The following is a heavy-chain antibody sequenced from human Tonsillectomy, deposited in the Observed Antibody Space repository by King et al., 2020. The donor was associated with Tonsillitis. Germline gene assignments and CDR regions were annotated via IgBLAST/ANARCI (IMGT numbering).Heavy chain of an antibody. J-gene: IGHJ4*02. CDR3: ARAPPTTAYFDD. CDR2: ISHDGSNK. V-gene: IGHV3-30*04. D-gene: IGHD1-26*01. Sequence: VQLVESGGGVVQPGRSMRLSCTASGFVFSDHAVHWVRQAPGKGLEWVAVISHDGSNKHYADSVKGRFTISRDNSKNIVYLQMNSLRAEDTAVYYCARAPPTTAYFDDWGQGTLVSVPS. CDR1: GFVFSDHA.